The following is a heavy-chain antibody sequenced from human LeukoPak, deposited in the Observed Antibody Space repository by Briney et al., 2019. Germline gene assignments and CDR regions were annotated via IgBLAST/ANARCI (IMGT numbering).Heavy chain of an antibody. J-gene: IGHJ4*02. D-gene: IGHD6-13*01. V-gene: IGHV1-2*02. CDR2: INPNSGGT. CDR3: ARDHIAAAGNDY. CDR1: GYTFTGYY. Sequence: ASVKVSCKASGYTFTGYYMHWVRQAPGQGLEWMGWINPNSGGTNYAQKLQGRVTMTTDTSTSTAYMELRSLRSDDTAVYYCARDHIAAAGNDYWGQGTLVTVSS.